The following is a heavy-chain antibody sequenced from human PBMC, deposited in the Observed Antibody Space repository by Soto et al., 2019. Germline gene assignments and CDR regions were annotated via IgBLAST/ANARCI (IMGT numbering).Heavy chain of an antibody. CDR1: GFTFSNAA. D-gene: IGHD3-10*01. V-gene: IGHV3-64D*06. CDR3: VRASEPHPYGSGSYPPY. Sequence: GGSLRLSCSASGFTFSNAAMHWVRQTPGRGLEYLTFINSNGRNKFYGDSVKGRFTVSRDNAQNTLYLQMSSLTVDDTARYFCVRASEPHPYGSGSYPPYWGPGTQVTVSS. CDR2: INSNGRNK. J-gene: IGHJ4*01.